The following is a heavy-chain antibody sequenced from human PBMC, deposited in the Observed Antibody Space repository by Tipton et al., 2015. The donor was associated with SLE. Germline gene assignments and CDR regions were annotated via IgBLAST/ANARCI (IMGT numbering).Heavy chain of an antibody. Sequence: TLSLTCTVSGGSIKSHYWNWIRQPPEKGLEWIGHIYYSGTTNYSPSLRSRVTMSVDTSKNQCSLKLSSVTAADTAVYYCARGLISYHYYYMDVWGKGTTVTVSS. CDR3: ARGLISYHYYYMDV. CDR2: IYYSGTT. CDR1: GGSIKSHY. J-gene: IGHJ6*03. V-gene: IGHV4-59*11.